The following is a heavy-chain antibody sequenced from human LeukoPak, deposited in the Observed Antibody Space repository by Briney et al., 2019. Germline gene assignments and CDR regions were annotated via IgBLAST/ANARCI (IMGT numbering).Heavy chain of an antibody. D-gene: IGHD2-15*01. CDR1: GGTFSSYA. J-gene: IGHJ5*02. CDR2: INPNSGGT. Sequence: ASVKVSCKASGGTFSSYAISWVRQAPGQGLEWMGWINPNSGGTNYAQKFQGRVTMTRDTSISTAYMELSRLRSDDTAVYYCARVVVGAGNNCFDPWGQGTLVTVSS. CDR3: ARVVVGAGNNCFDP. V-gene: IGHV1-2*02.